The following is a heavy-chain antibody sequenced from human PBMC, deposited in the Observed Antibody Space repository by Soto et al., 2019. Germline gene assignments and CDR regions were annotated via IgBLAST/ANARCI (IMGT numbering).Heavy chain of an antibody. D-gene: IGHD4-4*01. J-gene: IGHJ6*02. V-gene: IGHV1-69*01. CDR3: ASRSPTVTTDEAYYYYGMDV. Sequence: QVQLVQSGAEVQKPGSSVKVSCKASGGTFSSYAISWVRQAPGQGLEWMGGIIPIFGTANYAQKFQGRVTITADESTSTAYMELSSLRSEDTAVYYCASRSPTVTTDEAYYYYGMDVWGQGTTVTVSS. CDR2: IIPIFGTA. CDR1: GGTFSSYA.